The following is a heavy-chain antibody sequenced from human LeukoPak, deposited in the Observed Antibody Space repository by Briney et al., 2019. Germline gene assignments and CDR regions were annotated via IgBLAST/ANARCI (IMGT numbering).Heavy chain of an antibody. V-gene: IGHV3-53*01. CDR1: GLIVSNNY. J-gene: IGHJ5*02. Sequence: GGSLRLSCAASGLIVSNNYMNWVRQAPGKGLEWVSALYIGGNTYYADSVRGRFTISRDNAKNSLYLQMNSLRAEDTAVYYCARDRRYCSGGSCHNWFDPWGQGTLVTVSS. CDR2: LYIGGNT. D-gene: IGHD2-15*01. CDR3: ARDRRYCSGGSCHNWFDP.